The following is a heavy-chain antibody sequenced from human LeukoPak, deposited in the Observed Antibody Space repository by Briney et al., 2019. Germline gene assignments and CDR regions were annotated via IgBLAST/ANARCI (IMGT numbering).Heavy chain of an antibody. CDR2: IYSGGST. V-gene: IGHV3-66*04. CDR3: ARLRGGWYFDY. D-gene: IGHD3-10*01. CDR1: GFTVNSNY. Sequence: GGSLRLSCAASGFTVNSNYMSWVRQAPGKGLEWVSVIYSGGSTYYADSVKGRFTIPRDKSKNTLYLQMSSLRAEDTAVYYCARLRGGWYFDYWGQGTLVTVSS. J-gene: IGHJ4*02.